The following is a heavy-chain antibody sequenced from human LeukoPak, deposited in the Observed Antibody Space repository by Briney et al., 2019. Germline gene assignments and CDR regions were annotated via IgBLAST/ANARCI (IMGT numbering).Heavy chain of an antibody. CDR3: AKSFGPVIAAAGTGAD. J-gene: IGHJ4*02. D-gene: IGHD6-13*01. Sequence: PGGSLRLSCAASGFTFSSNWMHWVRQAPGKGLVWVSRINSDGSRTSYADSVKGRFTISRDNAKNTLYLQMNSLRAEDTAVYYCAKSFGPVIAAAGTGADWGQGTLVTVSS. CDR1: GFTFSSNW. CDR2: INSDGSRT. V-gene: IGHV3-74*01.